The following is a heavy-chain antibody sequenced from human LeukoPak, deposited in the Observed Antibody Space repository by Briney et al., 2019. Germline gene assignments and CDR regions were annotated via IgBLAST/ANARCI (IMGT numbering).Heavy chain of an antibody. Sequence: PSETLSLTCTVSGGSISSYYWSWIRRPPGKGPEWIGYIYYSGSTNYNPSLKSRVTISVDTSKNQFSLKLSSVTAADTAVYYCARSHFRITIFGVVMNWFDPWGQGTLVTVSS. J-gene: IGHJ5*02. CDR3: ARSHFRITIFGVVMNWFDP. D-gene: IGHD3-3*01. CDR1: GGSISSYY. CDR2: IYYSGST. V-gene: IGHV4-59*01.